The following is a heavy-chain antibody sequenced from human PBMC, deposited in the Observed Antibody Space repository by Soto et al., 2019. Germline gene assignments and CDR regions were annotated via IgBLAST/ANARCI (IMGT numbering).Heavy chain of an antibody. CDR2: ISKSGGGT. J-gene: IGHJ4*02. CDR3: AKTSSLFDY. V-gene: IGHV3-23*01. Sequence: EVQLLESGGGLVQPGGSLRLSCAASGFTFSNYGMSWVRQAPGKGLEWVSSISKSGGGTYYADSVKGRFTISRDNSKNTLYLQMNSLKAEDTAVYSCAKTSSLFDYWGQGTLVTVSS. CDR1: GFTFSNYG. D-gene: IGHD6-13*01.